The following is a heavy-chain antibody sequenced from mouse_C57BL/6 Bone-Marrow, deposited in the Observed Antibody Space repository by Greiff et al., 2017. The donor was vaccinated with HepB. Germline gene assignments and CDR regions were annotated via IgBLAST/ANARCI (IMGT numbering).Heavy chain of an antibody. D-gene: IGHD1-1*01. CDR3: ARSLYGSSYGSWFAY. Sequence: VQLVESGAELARPGASVKLSCKASGYTFTSYGISWVKQRTGQGLEWIGEIYPRSGNTYYNEKFKGKATLTADKSSSTAYMELRSLTSEDSAVYFCARSLYGSSYGSWFAYWGQGTLVTVSA. CDR2: IYPRSGNT. CDR1: GYTFTSYG. J-gene: IGHJ3*01. V-gene: IGHV1-81*01.